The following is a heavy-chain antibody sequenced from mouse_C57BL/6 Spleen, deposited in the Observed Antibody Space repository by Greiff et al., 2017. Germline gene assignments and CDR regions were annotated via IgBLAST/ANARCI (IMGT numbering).Heavy chain of an antibody. CDR1: GYTFTSYW. CDR2: IYPGSGST. D-gene: IGHD3-2*02. Sequence: VQLQQPGAELVKPGASVQMSCKASGYTFTSYWITWVKQRPGQGLEWIGDIYPGSGSTNYNEKFKSKATLTVDTSSSTAYMQLSSLTSEDSAVYYCARDSSGYVMDYWGQGTSVTVSS. V-gene: IGHV1-55*01. J-gene: IGHJ4*01. CDR3: ARDSSGYVMDY.